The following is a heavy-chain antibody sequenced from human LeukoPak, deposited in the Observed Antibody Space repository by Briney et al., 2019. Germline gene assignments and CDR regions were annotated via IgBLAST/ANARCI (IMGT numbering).Heavy chain of an antibody. CDR2: TYSRSKWFN. CDR1: GDSVSSKSAS. J-gene: IGHJ4*02. D-gene: IGHD1-26*01. CDR3: ARGTGSLDY. V-gene: IGHV6-1*01. Sequence: QTLSLTCAISGDSVSSKSASWNWIRQSPSRGLEWLGRTYSRSKWFNDYAVSVKSRITINPDTSKNQFSLHLTSVTPNDTAVYYCARGTGSLDYWGQGTLVTVSS.